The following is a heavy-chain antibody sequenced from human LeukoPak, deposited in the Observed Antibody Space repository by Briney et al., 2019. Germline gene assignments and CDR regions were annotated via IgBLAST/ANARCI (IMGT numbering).Heavy chain of an antibody. CDR2: ICGSGGST. D-gene: IGHD1-26*01. V-gene: IGHV3-23*01. CDR1: GFIFSGAW. J-gene: IGHJ6*03. CDR3: ARDRGIVGPTGYYYMDV. Sequence: GGSLRLSCAASGFIFSGAWMSWVRQAPGKGVEWVSAICGSGGSTYYADSVKGRFTISRDNAKNSLYLQMNSLRAEDTAVYYCARDRGIVGPTGYYYMDVWGKGTTVTVSS.